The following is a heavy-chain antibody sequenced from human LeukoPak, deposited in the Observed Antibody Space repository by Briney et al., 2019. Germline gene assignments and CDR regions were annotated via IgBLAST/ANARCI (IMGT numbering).Heavy chain of an antibody. J-gene: IGHJ4*02. V-gene: IGHV1-8*02. CDR2: MNPNSGNT. CDR3: ARRSTREWDPFDY. Sequence: GASVKVSCKASGYTFTGYYMHWVRQATGQGLEWMGWMNPNSGNTGYAQKFQGRVTMTRNTSISTAYMELSSLRSEDTAVYYCARRSTREWDPFDYWGQGTLVTVSS. CDR1: GYTFTGYY. D-gene: IGHD1-26*01.